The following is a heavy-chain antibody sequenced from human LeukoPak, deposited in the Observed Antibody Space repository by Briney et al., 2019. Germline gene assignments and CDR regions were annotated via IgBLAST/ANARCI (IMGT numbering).Heavy chain of an antibody. CDR1: GFTVSSNY. CDR2: ISGSGGST. Sequence: GGSLRLSCAASGFTVSSNYMSWVRQAPGKGLEWVSAISGSGGSTYYADSVKGRFTTSRDNSKNTLYLQMNSLRAEDTAVYYCAKSPQGYGPLMPLHIWGQGTMVTVSS. CDR3: AKSPQGYGPLMPLHI. V-gene: IGHV3-23*01. D-gene: IGHD5-18*01. J-gene: IGHJ3*02.